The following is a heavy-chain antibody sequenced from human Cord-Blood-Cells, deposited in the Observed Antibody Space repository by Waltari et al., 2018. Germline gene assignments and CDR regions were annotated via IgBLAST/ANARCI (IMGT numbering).Heavy chain of an antibody. CDR3: ARDSAMLDQLLYY. CDR2: INPNSGGT. CDR1: GYTFTGYY. V-gene: IGHV1-2*02. Sequence: QVQLVQSGAEVKKPGASVKVSCKASGYTFTGYYMHWVRPAPGQGLEWMGWINPNSGGTNYAKKFQGRVTMTRDTSISTAYMELSRLRSDDTAVYYCARDSAMLDQLLYYWGQGTLVTVSS. D-gene: IGHD2-2*01. J-gene: IGHJ4*02.